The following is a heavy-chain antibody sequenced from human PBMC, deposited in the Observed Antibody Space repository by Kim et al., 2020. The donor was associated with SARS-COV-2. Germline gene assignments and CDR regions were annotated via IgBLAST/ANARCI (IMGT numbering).Heavy chain of an antibody. Sequence: GGSLRLSCSASGFTFRSNWMHWVRQAPGKGPVWVSRINSDGSTTTYADSVKGRFTISRDNAKNTLYLQMNSLRVEDTAVYHCAAVTGTVNWCQGTLVIVSS. D-gene: IGHD6-19*01. CDR3: AAVTGTVN. CDR1: GFTFRSNW. V-gene: IGHV3-74*01. J-gene: IGHJ4*02. CDR2: INSDGSTT.